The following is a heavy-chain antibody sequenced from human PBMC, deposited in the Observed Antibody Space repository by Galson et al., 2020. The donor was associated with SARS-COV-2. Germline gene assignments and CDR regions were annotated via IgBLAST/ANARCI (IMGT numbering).Heavy chain of an antibody. CDR1: GGPISSYY. CDR3: ARGEAGRLGDYFDY. CDR2: IYTSGST. D-gene: IGHD3-10*01. Sequence: SETLSITCTVSGGPISSYYWSWIRQPAGKGLEWIGRIYTSGSTNYNPSLKSRVTMSVDTSKNQFSLKLSSVTAADTAVYYCARGEAGRLGDYFDYWGQGTLVTVSS. V-gene: IGHV4-4*07. J-gene: IGHJ4*02.